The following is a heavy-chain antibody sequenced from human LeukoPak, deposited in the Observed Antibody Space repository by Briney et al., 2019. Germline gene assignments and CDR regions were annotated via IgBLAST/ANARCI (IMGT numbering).Heavy chain of an antibody. CDR2: ISYEGSNK. CDR3: ARDLWGYGDYVGGPIR. Sequence: AGGSLRLSCAASGFTLLSYAMQWVRQAPGKGLEWVAVISYEGSNKYYADSVKGRFTIPRDNPKNTLYLQMNSLRAEDTAVYYCARDLWGYGDYVGGPIRWGQGTLATVSS. J-gene: IGHJ1*01. CDR1: GFTLLSYA. D-gene: IGHD4-17*01. V-gene: IGHV3-30*04.